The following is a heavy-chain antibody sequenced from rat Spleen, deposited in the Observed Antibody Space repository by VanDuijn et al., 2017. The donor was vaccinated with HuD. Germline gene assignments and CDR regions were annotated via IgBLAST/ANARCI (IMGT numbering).Heavy chain of an antibody. J-gene: IGHJ2*01. CDR3: TTGGSTEGSFDY. CDR2: ITNTGGSI. D-gene: IGHD1-11*01. CDR1: GFTFNKYW. Sequence: EVQLVESGGGLVQPGGSLKLSCVASGFTFNKYWMTWIRQAPGKGLEWVASITNTGGSIYYPDSVKGRFTISRDPAQNTLYLQMNSLRSEDAATYYCTTGGSTEGSFDYWGQGVMVTVSS. V-gene: IGHV5-31*01.